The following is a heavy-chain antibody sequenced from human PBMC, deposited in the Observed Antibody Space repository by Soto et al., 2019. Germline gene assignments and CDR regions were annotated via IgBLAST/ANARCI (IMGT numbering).Heavy chain of an antibody. J-gene: IGHJ4*02. CDR2: ISNDGSFK. CDR3: AKSIAAFGLIDS. CDR1: GVMFSSYG. Sequence: GGSMRVSCGTAGVMFSSYGMHWVRQAPGKGLEWVAVISNDGSFKDYADSVKGRFTMSRDNSRNTMYLQMNSLRVEDTATYYCAKSIAAFGLIDSWGLGSQVTVSS. V-gene: IGHV3-30*18. D-gene: IGHD6-13*01.